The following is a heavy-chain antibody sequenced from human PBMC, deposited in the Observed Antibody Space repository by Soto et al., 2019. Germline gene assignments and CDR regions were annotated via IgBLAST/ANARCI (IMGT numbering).Heavy chain of an antibody. CDR1: GYSFPTYW. Sequence: PGESLKISCKGFGYSFPTYWIGWVRQRPGKGLEWMGLIYPRDSDTRYSPSFQGLVTFSADKSTNTAYLHLNRVRASDTAMYYCVRHSGKIESSVGPRNFDFWGQGTLVTVSS. CDR3: VRHSGKIESSVGPRNFDF. V-gene: IGHV5-51*01. D-gene: IGHD6-13*01. J-gene: IGHJ4*02. CDR2: IYPRDSDT.